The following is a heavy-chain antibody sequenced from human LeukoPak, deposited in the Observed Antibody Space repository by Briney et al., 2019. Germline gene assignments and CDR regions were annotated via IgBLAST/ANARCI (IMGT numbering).Heavy chain of an antibody. CDR2: ISSSSSYI. D-gene: IGHD5-18*01. CDR3: ARGTPKGSWIQLWEREGFDY. Sequence: PGGSLRLSCAASGFTFSSYSMNWVRQAPGKGLEWVSSISSSSSYIYYADSVKGRFTISRDNAKNSLYLQMNSLRAEDTAVYYCARGTPKGSWIQLWEREGFDYWGQGTLVTVSS. V-gene: IGHV3-21*01. J-gene: IGHJ4*02. CDR1: GFTFSSYS.